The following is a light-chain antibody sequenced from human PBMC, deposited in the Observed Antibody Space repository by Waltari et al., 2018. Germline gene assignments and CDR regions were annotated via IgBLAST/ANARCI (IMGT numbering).Light chain of an antibody. V-gene: IGKV1-9*01. CDR1: QGVNVY. J-gene: IGKJ2*01. CDR3: QQLNSFPRT. Sequence: IQLTQSPSSLSASVGDRVTITCRASQGVNVYLAWYQQKPGKAPKLLIYAASTLQSGVSSRFSGSGSGTDFTLTINSLQPEDIATYYCQQLNSFPRTFGQGTRLEIK. CDR2: AAS.